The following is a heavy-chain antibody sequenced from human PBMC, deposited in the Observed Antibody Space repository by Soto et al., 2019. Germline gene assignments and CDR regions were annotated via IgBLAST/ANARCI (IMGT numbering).Heavy chain of an antibody. D-gene: IGHD6-13*01. J-gene: IGHJ4*02. CDR2: INPNSGGT. V-gene: IGHV1-2*04. Sequence: QVQLVQSGAEVKKPGASVKVSCKASGYTFTGYYMHWVRQAPGQGLEWMGWINPNSGGTNYAQKFQGWVTMNRETSISTAYMELSRLRSDDTAVYYCARGTGYSSSLGPDYWGQGTLVTVSS. CDR1: GYTFTGYY. CDR3: ARGTGYSSSLGPDY.